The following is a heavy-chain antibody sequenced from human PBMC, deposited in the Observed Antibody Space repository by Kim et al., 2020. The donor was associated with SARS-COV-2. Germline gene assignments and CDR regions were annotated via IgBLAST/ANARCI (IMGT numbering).Heavy chain of an antibody. CDR1: GFIFSDAW. J-gene: IGHJ4*02. Sequence: GGSLRLSCAGTGFIFSDAWMSWVRQAPGKGLEWVSRIKSKSDGGTRDYAAVVKGRITISRDDSKNTVYMQMNGLKTEDTAVYYCTFGPAWGQGSLVIVSS. CDR2: IKSKSDGGTR. D-gene: IGHD3-10*01. V-gene: IGHV3-15*01. CDR3: TFGPA.